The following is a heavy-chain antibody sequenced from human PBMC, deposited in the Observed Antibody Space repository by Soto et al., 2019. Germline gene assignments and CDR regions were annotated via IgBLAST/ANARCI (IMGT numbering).Heavy chain of an antibody. D-gene: IGHD2-2*01. V-gene: IGHV1-69*13. J-gene: IGHJ5*02. CDR3: AKDRSDIVVGPAAANWFDP. CDR1: RGTFSSYA. CDR2: INPIFGTA. Sequence: SSVKVSCKPSRGTFSSYAICWVRPAPAQGLKWMGWINPIFGTADYAQKGEARVTLSADEPTSIADMEPSSLRAEDTAVYYCAKDRSDIVVGPAAANWFDPWGQGTLVTV.